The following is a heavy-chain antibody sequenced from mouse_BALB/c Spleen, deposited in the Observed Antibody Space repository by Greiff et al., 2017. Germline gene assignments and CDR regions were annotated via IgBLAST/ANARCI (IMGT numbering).Heavy chain of an antibody. D-gene: IGHD4-1*01. V-gene: IGHV5-4*02. CDR1: GFTFSDYY. CDR2: ISDGGSYT. CDR3: ARVDWDY. Sequence: EVMLVESGGGLVKPGGSLKLSCAASGFTFSDYYMYWVRQTPEKRLEWVATISDGGSYTYYPDSVKGRFTISRDNAKNNLYLQMSSLKSEDTAMYYCARVDWDYWGQGTTLTVSS. J-gene: IGHJ2*01.